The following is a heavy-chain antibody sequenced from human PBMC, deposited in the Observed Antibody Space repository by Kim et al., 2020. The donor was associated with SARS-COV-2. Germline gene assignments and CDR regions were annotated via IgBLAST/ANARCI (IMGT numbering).Heavy chain of an antibody. D-gene: IGHD4-4*01. V-gene: IGHV4-31*03. Sequence: SETLSLTCTVSGGSISSGGYYWSWIRQHPGKGLEWIGYIYYSGSTYYNPSLKSRVTISVDTSKNQFSLKLSSVTAADTAVYYCARERVTVTTFYFDYWGQGTLVTVSS. CDR2: IYYSGST. CDR3: ARERVTVTTFYFDY. J-gene: IGHJ4*02. CDR1: GGSISSGGYY.